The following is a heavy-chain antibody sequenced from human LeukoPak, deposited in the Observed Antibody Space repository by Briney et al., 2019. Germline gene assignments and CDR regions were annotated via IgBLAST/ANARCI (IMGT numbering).Heavy chain of an antibody. D-gene: IGHD2/OR15-2a*01. Sequence: PGGSLRLSCAASGFTFSSYNMNWVRQAPGKGLEWVSYITSTTSTIYYADSVKGRFTISRDNAKNSLYLQMDSLRAEDTAMYFCARGLTTSNIDAFDLWGQGTMVTVSP. CDR2: ITSTTSTI. J-gene: IGHJ3*01. CDR1: GFTFSSYN. V-gene: IGHV3-48*04. CDR3: ARGLTTSNIDAFDL.